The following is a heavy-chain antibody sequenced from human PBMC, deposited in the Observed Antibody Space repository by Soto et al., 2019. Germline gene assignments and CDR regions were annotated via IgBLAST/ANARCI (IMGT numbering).Heavy chain of an antibody. Sequence: QVQLQESGPGLVKPSETLSLTCTVSGGSISSYYWSWIRQPPGKGLEWIGHIYYSGSTNYNPSLNSRVTISVDTSKNQFSLKLSSVTAADTAVYYCAREVGSSSLGYWGQGTLVTVSS. CDR1: GGSISSYY. D-gene: IGHD6-6*01. V-gene: IGHV4-59*01. CDR3: AREVGSSSLGY. CDR2: IYYSGST. J-gene: IGHJ4*02.